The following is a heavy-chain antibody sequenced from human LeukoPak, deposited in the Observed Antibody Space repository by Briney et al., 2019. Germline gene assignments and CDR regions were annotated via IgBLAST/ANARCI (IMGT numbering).Heavy chain of an antibody. Sequence: PSETLSLTCTVSGGSISSYYWSWIRQPPGKGLEWIGYIYYSGSTNYNPSLKSRVTISVDTSKNEFSLKVSSVTAADTAVYYCARHGLEPTSFHYYMDVWGKGTTVTVSS. CDR3: ARHGLEPTSFHYYMDV. CDR2: IYYSGST. V-gene: IGHV4-59*08. D-gene: IGHD1-1*01. J-gene: IGHJ6*03. CDR1: GGSISSYY.